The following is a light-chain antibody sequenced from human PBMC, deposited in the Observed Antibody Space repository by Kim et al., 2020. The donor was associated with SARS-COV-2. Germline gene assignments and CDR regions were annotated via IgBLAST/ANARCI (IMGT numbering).Light chain of an antibody. V-gene: IGKV3-15*01. CDR2: GAS. CDR3: QQYNNWPPNT. Sequence: EIVMTQSPATLSVSPGERATLSCRASQSVSSNLAWYQQKPGQAPRLLIYGASTRATGIPARFSGSGSGTEFTLTISSLQSEDFAVYYCQQYNNWPPNTFGPGTKVISN. J-gene: IGKJ3*01. CDR1: QSVSSN.